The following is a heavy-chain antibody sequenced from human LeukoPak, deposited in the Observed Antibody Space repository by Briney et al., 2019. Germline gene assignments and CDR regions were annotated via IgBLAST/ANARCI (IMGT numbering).Heavy chain of an antibody. J-gene: IGHJ4*02. CDR2: TYTSGST. D-gene: IGHD6-19*01. Sequence: SETLSLTCTVSGGSISGLSWNWIRQPAGKGLERIGRTYTSGSTKYNPSLKSRVAMSVDTSRNQFSLKLRSVTAADTAVYYCARASSGEYYYFDFWGQGALVTVSS. V-gene: IGHV4-4*07. CDR1: GGSISGLS. CDR3: ARASSGEYYYFDF.